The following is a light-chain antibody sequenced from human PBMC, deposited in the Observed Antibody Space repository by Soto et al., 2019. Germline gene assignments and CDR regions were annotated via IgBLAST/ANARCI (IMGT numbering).Light chain of an antibody. CDR1: SSDVGGYNY. CDR3: SSYTTSSTVV. CDR2: DVY. Sequence: QSPLTQPASVSGSPGQSVTISCTGTSSDVGGYNYVSWFQQHPGKAPNLMIYDVYRRPSGVSYRFSGSKSGNTASLTISGLQAEDEADYYCSSYTTSSTVVFGGGTKLTVL. V-gene: IGLV2-14*01. J-gene: IGLJ2*01.